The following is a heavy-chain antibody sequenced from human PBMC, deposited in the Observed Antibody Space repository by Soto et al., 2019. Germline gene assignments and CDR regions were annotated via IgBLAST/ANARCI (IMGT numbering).Heavy chain of an antibody. Sequence: GGSLRLSCAASGFTFSSYAMSWVRQAPGKGLEWVSAISGGGGSTYYADSVKGRFTISRDNSKNTLYLQMNSLRAEDTAVYYCAKVPGIAAADTWYNWFDPWGQGTLVTVSS. V-gene: IGHV3-23*01. CDR2: ISGGGGST. CDR1: GFTFSSYA. D-gene: IGHD6-13*01. CDR3: AKVPGIAAADTWYNWFDP. J-gene: IGHJ5*02.